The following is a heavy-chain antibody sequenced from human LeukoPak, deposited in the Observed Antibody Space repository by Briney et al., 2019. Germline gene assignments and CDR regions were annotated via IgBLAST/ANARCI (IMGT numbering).Heavy chain of an antibody. Sequence: GASVKVSCKASGYTFTSYGISWVRQAPGQGLEWMGWINPNSGGTKYAQKFQGRVTMTRDTSISTAYMELSRLRSDDTAVYYCASTPRDILGSWDWGQGTMVTVSS. CDR1: GYTFTSYG. D-gene: IGHD3-9*01. J-gene: IGHJ3*01. CDR2: INPNSGGT. V-gene: IGHV1-2*02. CDR3: ASTPRDILGSWD.